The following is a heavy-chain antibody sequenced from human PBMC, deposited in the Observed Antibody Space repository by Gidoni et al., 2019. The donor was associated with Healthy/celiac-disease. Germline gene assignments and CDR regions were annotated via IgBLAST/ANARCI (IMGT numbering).Heavy chain of an antibody. J-gene: IGHJ4*02. CDR3: ARAAYGDYAFDY. CDR1: GFTFSSYD. CDR2: IGTAGDT. Sequence: EVQLVESGGGLVQPGGSLRLSCSASGFTFSSYDMHWVRQATGKGLEWVSAIGTAGDTYYPGSVKGRFTISRENAKNSLYLQMNSLRAGDTAVYYCARAAYGDYAFDYWGQGTLVTVSS. V-gene: IGHV3-13*01. D-gene: IGHD4-17*01.